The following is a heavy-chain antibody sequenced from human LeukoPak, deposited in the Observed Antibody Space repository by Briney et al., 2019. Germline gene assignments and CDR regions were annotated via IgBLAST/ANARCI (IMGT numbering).Heavy chain of an antibody. D-gene: IGHD3-22*01. CDR1: GYTFTSYG. V-gene: IGHV1-18*01. Sequence: ASVKVSCKASGYTFTSYGISWVRQAPGQGLEWMGWISAYNGNTNYAQKLQGRVTMTTDTSTSTAHMELRSLRSDDTAVYYCARDSDYYDSSGYPDYWGQGTLVTVSS. CDR2: ISAYNGNT. J-gene: IGHJ4*02. CDR3: ARDSDYYDSSGYPDY.